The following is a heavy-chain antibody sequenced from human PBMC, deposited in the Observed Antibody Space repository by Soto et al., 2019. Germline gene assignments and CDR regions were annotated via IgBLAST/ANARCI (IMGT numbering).Heavy chain of an antibody. D-gene: IGHD5-12*01. J-gene: IGHJ6*03. Sequence: SGPTLVNPTQSLTLTCTFSGFSLSTSGMCVSWIRQPPGKALEWLARIDWDDDKYYSTSLKTRLTISKDTSKNQVVLTMTNMDPVDTATYYCARIRRLRSFGTYYYYMDVWGKGTTVTVSS. CDR3: ARIRRLRSFGTYYYYMDV. V-gene: IGHV2-70*11. CDR2: IDWDDDK. CDR1: GFSLSTSGMC.